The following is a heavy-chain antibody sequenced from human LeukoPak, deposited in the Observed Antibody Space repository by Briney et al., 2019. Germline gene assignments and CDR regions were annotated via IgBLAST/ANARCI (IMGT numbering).Heavy chain of an antibody. Sequence: GGSLRLSCAASGFTFSSYAMSWVRQAPGKGLEWVSAISGSGGSTYYADSVKGRFTISRDNSKNTLYLQMNSLRAEDTAVYCGAKVNSYGYLADYWGQGTLVTVSS. D-gene: IGHD5-18*01. CDR3: AKVNSYGYLADY. CDR2: ISGSGGST. V-gene: IGHV3-23*01. CDR1: GFTFSSYA. J-gene: IGHJ4*02.